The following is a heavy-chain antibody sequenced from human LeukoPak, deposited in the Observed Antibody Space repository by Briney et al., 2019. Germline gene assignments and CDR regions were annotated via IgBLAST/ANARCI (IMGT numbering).Heavy chain of an antibody. J-gene: IGHJ3*02. Sequence: PGGSLRLSCAASGFTFDDYAIHWVRQAPGKGLEWISLISGDGGTTYYADSLKGRFTIFRDNSKNSLSLQMNSLRTEDTALYYCASQTNYYDGSRTYWGAFDIWGQGTMLTVSS. CDR2: ISGDGGTT. D-gene: IGHD3-10*01. CDR1: GFTFDDYA. CDR3: ASQTNYYDGSRTYWGAFDI. V-gene: IGHV3-43*02.